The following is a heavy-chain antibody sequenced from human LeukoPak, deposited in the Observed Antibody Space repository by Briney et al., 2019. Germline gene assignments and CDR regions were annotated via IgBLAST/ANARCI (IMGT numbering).Heavy chain of an antibody. CDR3: ARFYGGYYYGMDV. Sequence: SETLSLTCTVSGGSISSYYWSWIRQPPGKGLEWIGYIYYSGSTNYNPSLKSRVTISVDTSKNQFSLKLSSVTAADTAVYYCARFYGGYYYGMDVWGQGTTVTVSS. V-gene: IGHV4-59*01. J-gene: IGHJ6*02. D-gene: IGHD4-23*01. CDR1: GGSISSYY. CDR2: IYYSGST.